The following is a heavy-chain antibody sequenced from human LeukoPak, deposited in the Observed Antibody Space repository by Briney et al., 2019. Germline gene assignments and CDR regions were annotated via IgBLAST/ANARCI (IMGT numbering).Heavy chain of an antibody. CDR1: GVPFSRTA. Sequence: GSLRLSSAAPGVPFSRTAISWVRHPPGKGLGWVSAFSGSGGSTYYADSVKGRFTISRDNSKNTLCLQMNSLRAEDTAVYYCAKVLTGYYYYYYGMDVWGQGTTVTVSS. V-gene: IGHV3-23*01. D-gene: IGHD3-9*01. J-gene: IGHJ6*02. CDR2: FSGSGGST. CDR3: AKVLTGYYYYYYGMDV.